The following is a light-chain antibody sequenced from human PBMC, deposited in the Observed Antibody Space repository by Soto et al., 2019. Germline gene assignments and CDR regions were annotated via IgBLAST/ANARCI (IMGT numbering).Light chain of an antibody. V-gene: IGKV3-20*01. CDR2: ATS. Sequence: EIVLTQSPGTVSLSPGESATLSCRASQSISRSDLAWYQHRPDQSPRLLIYATSSRATGIPDRFTGGGAGTGFTLTISRLEPEDSAVYYCQQYVSSPTFGGGTKVEIK. CDR1: QSISRSD. J-gene: IGKJ4*01. CDR3: QQYVSSPT.